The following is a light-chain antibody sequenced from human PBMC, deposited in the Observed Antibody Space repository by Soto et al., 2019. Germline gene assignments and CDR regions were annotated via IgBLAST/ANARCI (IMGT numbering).Light chain of an antibody. V-gene: IGKV3-11*01. CDR1: QSVGDY. CDR2: DAS. CDR3: EQRRDWPRVT. J-gene: IGKJ4*01. Sequence: IVLTQSPATLSLSPGETATLSFRTSQSVGDYLAWYQQKPGQAPRVLIYDASNRAPGIPARFSGSGYGTDLTLTITSLEPEDFAVYYCEQRRDWPRVTFGGGSKVEIK.